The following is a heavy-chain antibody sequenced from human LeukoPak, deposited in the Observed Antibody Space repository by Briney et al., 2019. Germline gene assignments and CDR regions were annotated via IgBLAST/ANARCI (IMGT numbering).Heavy chain of an antibody. Sequence: ASVKVSCKASGYTFTTYYMHWMRQAPGQGPEWMGIINPRGGSTDYSQRFQGRITMTSDTSTSTVYMELSSLRSDDTAVYFCARVGSAAATADYWGQGTLVTVSS. J-gene: IGHJ4*02. V-gene: IGHV1-46*01. CDR1: GYTFTTYY. CDR3: ARVGSAAATADY. CDR2: INPRGGST. D-gene: IGHD6-25*01.